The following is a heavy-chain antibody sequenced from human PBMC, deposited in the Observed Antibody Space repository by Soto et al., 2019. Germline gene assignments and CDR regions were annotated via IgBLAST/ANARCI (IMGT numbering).Heavy chain of an antibody. D-gene: IGHD6-19*01. CDR2: IIPILGIA. V-gene: IGHV1-69*04. Sequence: GASVKVSCKASGGTFSSYTISWVRQAPGQGLEWMGRIIPILGIANYAQKFQGRVTITADKSTSTAYMELSSLRSEDTAVYYCAREVLADYSSGSDYWGQGTQVTVSS. CDR1: GGTFSSYT. CDR3: AREVLADYSSGSDY. J-gene: IGHJ4*02.